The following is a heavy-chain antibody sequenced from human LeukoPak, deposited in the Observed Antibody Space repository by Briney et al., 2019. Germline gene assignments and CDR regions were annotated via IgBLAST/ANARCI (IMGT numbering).Heavy chain of an antibody. CDR1: GGSFINYP. CDR2: VIPILGIP. V-gene: IGHV1-69*02. J-gene: IGHJ4*02. Sequence: ASVKVSCKASGGSFINYPISWVRQAPGQGLEWMGRVIPILGIPDYSQKFLGRVTLTADKSTSTAYMELSSLRSEDTAVYFCARTYGSSWDTTYFDYWGQGTLVTVSS. CDR3: ARTYGSSWDTTYFDY. D-gene: IGHD6-13*01.